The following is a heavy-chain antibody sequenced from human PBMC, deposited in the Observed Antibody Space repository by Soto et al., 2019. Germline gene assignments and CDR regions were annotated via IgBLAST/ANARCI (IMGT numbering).Heavy chain of an antibody. V-gene: IGHV6-1*01. Sequence: SQTLSLPCAISGDSVSSNSAAWNWIRQSPSRGLEWLGRTYYRSKWFNEYALSVKSRISINADTSKTQFSLQLSSVTLEDTAVYYCVRDGDGSGRTDFQYWGQGTLVTVSS. CDR3: VRDGDGSGRTDFQY. CDR2: TYYRSKWFN. CDR1: GDSVSSNSAA. J-gene: IGHJ4*02. D-gene: IGHD3-3*01.